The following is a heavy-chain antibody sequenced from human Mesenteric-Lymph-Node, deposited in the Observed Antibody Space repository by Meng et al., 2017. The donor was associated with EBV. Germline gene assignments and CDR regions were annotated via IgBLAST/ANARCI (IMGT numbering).Heavy chain of an antibody. CDR1: GDSITSGGYC. CDR2: IYYSGST. D-gene: IGHD2-15*01. V-gene: IGHV4-30-4*01. Sequence: QLQLQEPGPGLVKPSQTLSLTCAVSGDSITSGGYCWSWIRQSPGKGLEWIGYIYYSGSTYYNPSLKSRITMSVDTSKNQFSLELSSVTAADTAVYYCARGPVVVVEAFDIWGQGTVVTVSS. CDR3: ARGPVVVVEAFDI. J-gene: IGHJ3*02.